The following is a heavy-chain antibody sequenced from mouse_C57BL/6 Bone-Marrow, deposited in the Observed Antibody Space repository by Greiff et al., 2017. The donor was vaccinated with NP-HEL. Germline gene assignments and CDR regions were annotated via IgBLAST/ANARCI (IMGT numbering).Heavy chain of an antibody. CDR3: TPIYYYGSY. CDR2: IDPENGDP. D-gene: IGHD1-1*01. CDR1: GFNIKDDY. Sequence: EVQLQQSGAELVRPGASVKLSCTASGFNIKDDYMHWVKQRPEQGLEWIGWIDPENGDPEYASKFQGKATITADTSSNTAYLQLSSLTSEDTAVYYCTPIYYYGSYWGQGTLVTVSA. V-gene: IGHV14-4*01. J-gene: IGHJ3*01.